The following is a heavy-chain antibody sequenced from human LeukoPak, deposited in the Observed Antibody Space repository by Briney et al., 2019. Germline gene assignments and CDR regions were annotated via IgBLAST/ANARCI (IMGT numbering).Heavy chain of an antibody. CDR3: ARDLVARWQIDFDY. Sequence: ASVKVSCKASGYTFSDYYIHWVRQAPGQGLEWMGWIKPNSGGTNFVQKFQGRVTMTRDTSISTAYMELSSLRSGDTAVYYCARDLVARWQIDFDYWGQGTLVTVSS. CDR2: IKPNSGGT. J-gene: IGHJ4*02. V-gene: IGHV1-2*02. CDR1: GYTFSDYY. D-gene: IGHD2-8*02.